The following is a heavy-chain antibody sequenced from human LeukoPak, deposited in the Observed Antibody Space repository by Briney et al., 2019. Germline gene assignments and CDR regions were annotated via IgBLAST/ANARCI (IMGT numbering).Heavy chain of an antibody. CDR1: GDTFSSYY. V-gene: IGHV1-2*02. J-gene: IGHJ4*02. CDR3: ATSGYDSSGYLDY. CDR2: INPNSGGT. D-gene: IGHD3-22*01. Sequence: ASVRVSCKASGDTFSSYYMHWVRQAPGQGLEWMGWINPNSGGTNYAQKFQGRVTMTRDTSISTAYMELSRLRSDDTAVYYCATSGYDSSGYLDYWGQGTLVTVSS.